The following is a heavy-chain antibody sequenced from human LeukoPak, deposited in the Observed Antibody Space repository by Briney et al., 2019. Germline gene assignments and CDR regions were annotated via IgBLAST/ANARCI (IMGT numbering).Heavy chain of an antibody. CDR3: AATMVRGVHTHFDY. CDR1: GGSITNYY. CDR2: VYYSGST. V-gene: IGHV4-59*08. Sequence: SETLSLTCSVSGGSITNYYWSWIRQPPGKGLEWIGYVYYSGSTNYNPSLKSRVTISVDTSKNQFSLKLSSVTAADTAVYYCAATMVRGVHTHFDYWGQGTLVTVSS. D-gene: IGHD3-10*01. J-gene: IGHJ4*02.